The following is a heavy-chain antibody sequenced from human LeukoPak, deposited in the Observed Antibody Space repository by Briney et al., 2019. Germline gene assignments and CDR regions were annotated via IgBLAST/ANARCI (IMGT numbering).Heavy chain of an antibody. CDR3: AENRRSSSFYYFDY. V-gene: IGHV3-33*06. J-gene: IGHJ4*02. CDR2: IWYDGSNK. CDR1: GFTFSSYG. D-gene: IGHD3-3*02. Sequence: GGSLRLSCAASGFTFSSYGMHWVRQAPGKGLEGGAVIWYDGSNKYYADSVKGRFTISRDNSKNTLYLQMNSLRAEDTAVYYCAENRRSSSFYYFDYWGQGTLVTVSS.